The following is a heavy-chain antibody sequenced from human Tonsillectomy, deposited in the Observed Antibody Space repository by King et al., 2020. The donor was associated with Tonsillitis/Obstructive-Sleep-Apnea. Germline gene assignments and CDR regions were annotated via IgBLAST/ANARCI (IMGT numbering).Heavy chain of an antibody. CDR1: GGSVSSGSYY. CDR2: IYYSGST. CDR3: ARAKAAAGLYYFDY. Sequence: PLQESGPGLVKPSETLSLTCTVSGGSVSSGSYYWSWIRQPPGQGLEWIGYIYYSGSTNYNPSLKSRVTISVDTSKNQFSLKLSSVTAADTAVYYCARAKAAAGLYYFDYWGQGTLVTVSS. V-gene: IGHV4-61*01. J-gene: IGHJ4*02. D-gene: IGHD6-13*01.